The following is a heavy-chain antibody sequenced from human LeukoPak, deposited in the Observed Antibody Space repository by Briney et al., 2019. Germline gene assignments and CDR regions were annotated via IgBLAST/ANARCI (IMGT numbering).Heavy chain of an antibody. V-gene: IGHV4-59*08. J-gene: IGHJ3*02. CDR1: GGSISPYY. CDR3: ARHVHSSSWYRTDAFDI. CDR2: IYDSGTT. Sequence: SETLSLTCTVSGGSISPYYWSWIRQPPGKGLEWIGYIYDSGTTNYNPSLMSRVTMSVDTSKNQFSLRLNSVTAADTAVYYCARHVHSSSWYRTDAFDIWGQGTMVTVSS. D-gene: IGHD6-13*01.